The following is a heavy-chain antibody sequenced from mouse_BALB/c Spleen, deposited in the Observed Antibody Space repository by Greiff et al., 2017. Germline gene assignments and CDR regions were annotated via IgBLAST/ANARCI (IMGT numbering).Heavy chain of an antibody. CDR2: IWGDGST. CDR1: GFSLTGYG. V-gene: IGHV2-6-7*01. CDR3: ARDLDYDGYWYFDV. D-gene: IGHD2-4*01. Sequence: VNVVESGPGLVAPSQSLSITCTVSGFSLTGYGVNWVRQPPGKGLEWLGMIWGDGSTDYNSALKSRLSISKDNSKSQVFLKMNSLQTDDTARYYCARDLDYDGYWYFDVWGAGTTVTVSS. J-gene: IGHJ1*01.